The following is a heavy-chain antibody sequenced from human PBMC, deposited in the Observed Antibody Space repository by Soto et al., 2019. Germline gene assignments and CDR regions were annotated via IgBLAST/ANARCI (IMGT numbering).Heavy chain of an antibody. D-gene: IGHD6-6*01. J-gene: IGHJ6*02. CDR1: GGSISSGGYY. Sequence: SSETLSLTCTVSGGSISSGGYYWTWIRQHPGKCLEWIGYNYYSGITYYNPSLKSQVTISLDTSQNQFSLKLSSVNAADTAVYYCARGSSIAGLYYGMDVWGQGTTVTVSS. CDR3: ARGSSIAGLYYGMDV. CDR2: NYYSGIT. V-gene: IGHV4-31*01.